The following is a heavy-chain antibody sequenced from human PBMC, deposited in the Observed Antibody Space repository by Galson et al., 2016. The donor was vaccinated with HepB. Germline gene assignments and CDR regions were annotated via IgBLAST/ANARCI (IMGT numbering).Heavy chain of an antibody. CDR2: ISAYNGDT. CDR3: ARDVILGYCDITSCPNPNWPDP. Sequence: SVKVSCKAYGYTFTSFGISWVRQAPGQGLEWIGWISAYNGDTNYAQKLQGRVTMTTDTSTTTAYMELRRLNSDDTAIYYCARDVILGYCDITSCPNPNWPDPWGQGTLVTVSS. V-gene: IGHV1-18*01. J-gene: IGHJ5*02. D-gene: IGHD2-2*01. CDR1: GYTFTSFG.